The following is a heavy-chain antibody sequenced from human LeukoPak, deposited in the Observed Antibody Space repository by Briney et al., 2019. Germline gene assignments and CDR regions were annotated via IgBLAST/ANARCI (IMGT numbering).Heavy chain of an antibody. CDR1: GGSISSSSYY. Sequence: SETLSLTCTVSGGSISSSSYYWGWIRQPPGTGLEWIGSIYYSGRTNYNPSLKSRVTISVDTSKNWFSLRLTSVTAADTAVYYCARGQKYTYGYTVTELGSRYFDYWGQGTLVTVSS. D-gene: IGHD5-18*01. J-gene: IGHJ4*02. CDR2: IYYSGRT. CDR3: ARGQKYTYGYTVTELGSRYFDY. V-gene: IGHV4-39*07.